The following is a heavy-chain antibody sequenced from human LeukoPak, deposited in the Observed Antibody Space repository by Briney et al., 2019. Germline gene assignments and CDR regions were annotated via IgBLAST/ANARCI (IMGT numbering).Heavy chain of an antibody. D-gene: IGHD3-22*01. CDR2: VKSQTDGGTT. Sequence: PAGSLRLSCAASGFTFSNAWMNWVRQAPGKGLEWVSRVKSQTDGGTTDYAAPVKGRFTISRDDSKNTLYLQMNSLKTEDTAVYYCTTPRYYYEYGMDVWGQGTTVTVSS. J-gene: IGHJ6*02. CDR3: TTPRYYYEYGMDV. V-gene: IGHV3-15*01. CDR1: GFTFSNAW.